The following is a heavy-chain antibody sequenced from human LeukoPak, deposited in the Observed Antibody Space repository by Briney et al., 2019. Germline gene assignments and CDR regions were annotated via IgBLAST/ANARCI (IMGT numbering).Heavy chain of an antibody. CDR3: ASSARWYGDEIWAFDI. CDR1: GGTFSSYA. J-gene: IGHJ3*02. Sequence: GGSVKVSCKASGGTFSSYAISWVRQAPGQGLEWMGRIIPIFGTANYAQKFQGRVTITTDESTSTAYMELSSLRSGDTAVYYCASSARWYGDEIWAFDIWGQGTMVTVSS. D-gene: IGHD4-17*01. CDR2: IIPIFGTA. V-gene: IGHV1-69*05.